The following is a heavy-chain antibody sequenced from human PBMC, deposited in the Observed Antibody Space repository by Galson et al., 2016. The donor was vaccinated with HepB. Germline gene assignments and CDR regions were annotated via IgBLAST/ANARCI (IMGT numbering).Heavy chain of an antibody. CDR3: ARDITGEGTFDI. D-gene: IGHD1-14*01. CDR1: GFTFSDYY. Sequence: SLRLSCAASGFTFSDYYMSWIRQAPGKGLEWVSYISSSSSYTNYADSVTGRFTISRDNAKNSLYLQMNSLRAEDTALYFCARDITGEGTFDIWGQGTMVTVSS. J-gene: IGHJ3*02. V-gene: IGHV3-11*06. CDR2: ISSSSSYT.